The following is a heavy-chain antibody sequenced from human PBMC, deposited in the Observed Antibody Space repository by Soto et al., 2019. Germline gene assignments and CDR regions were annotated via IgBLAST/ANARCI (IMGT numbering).Heavy chain of an antibody. D-gene: IGHD5-12*01. V-gene: IGHV3-33*01. CDR1: GFTLSSYG. J-gene: IGHJ4*02. Sequence: QVQLVESGGGVVQPGRSLRLSCAASGFTLSSYGVHWVRQAPGMGLEWVAILWYGGSNTYYADSVKGRFTISRDNSKNTLYLQMNSLRAEDTAVYYCAREAVRVATVYYFDYWGQGALVTVSS. CDR3: AREAVRVATVYYFDY. CDR2: LWYGGSNT.